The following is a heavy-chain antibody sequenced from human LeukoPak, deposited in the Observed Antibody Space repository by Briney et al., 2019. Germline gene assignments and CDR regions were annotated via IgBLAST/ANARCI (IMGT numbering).Heavy chain of an antibody. J-gene: IGHJ4*02. CDR3: AKEYSGYDFDY. CDR1: GFTFSAYV. V-gene: IGHV3-23*01. D-gene: IGHD5-12*01. Sequence: PGGGPRLSCAASGFTFSAYVMHWVRQGPGERREWVAPTSGSGANTYSADAVKGRFTISRDNSQNTLYLQMDSLRAEDTAVYYWAKEYSGYDFDYWGQGTLVTVSS. CDR2: TSGSGANT.